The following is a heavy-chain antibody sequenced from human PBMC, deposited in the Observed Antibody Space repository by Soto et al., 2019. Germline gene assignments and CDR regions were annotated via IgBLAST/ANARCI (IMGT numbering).Heavy chain of an antibody. D-gene: IGHD3-10*01. CDR1: GDTLSSYT. CDR3: ATSYGSGSQAFDH. CDR2: TIPILSMS. V-gene: IGHV1-69*02. Sequence: QVHLVQSGPELKKPGSSVRVSCKASGDTLSSYTINWVRQAPGLGLEWMGRTIPILSMSNYALKFQGRLTITADKSTSTAYMELSSLRSEDTAMYYCATSYGSGSQAFDHWGQGALVTVSS. J-gene: IGHJ4*02.